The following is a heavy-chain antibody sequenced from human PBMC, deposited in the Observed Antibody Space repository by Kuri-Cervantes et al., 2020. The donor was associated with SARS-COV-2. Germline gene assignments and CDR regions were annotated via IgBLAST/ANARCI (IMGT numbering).Heavy chain of an antibody. Sequence: GESLKISCAASGFTFSSYDMHWVRQATGKGLEWASAIGTAGDPYYPGSVKGRFTISRENAKNTLHLQVDNLRAEDTAVYYCAKRLEQQLPGGFDSWGQGTLVTVSS. D-gene: IGHD6-13*01. CDR3: AKRLEQQLPGGFDS. CDR2: IGTAGDP. CDR1: GFTFSSYD. V-gene: IGHV3-13*05. J-gene: IGHJ4*02.